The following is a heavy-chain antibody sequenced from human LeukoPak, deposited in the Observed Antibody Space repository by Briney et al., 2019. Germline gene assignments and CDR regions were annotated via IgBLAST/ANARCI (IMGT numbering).Heavy chain of an antibody. CDR2: IYYSGST. J-gene: IGHJ5*02. V-gene: IGHV4-39*07. CDR1: GGSISSSSYY. CDR3: ARHVGFITMVRGVINNNWFDP. D-gene: IGHD3-10*01. Sequence: PSETLSLTCTVSGGSISSSSYYWGWIRQPPGKGLEWIGSIYYSGSTYYNPSLKSRATISVDTSKNQFSLKLSSVTAADTAVYYCARHVGFITMVRGVINNNWFDPWGQGTLVTVSS.